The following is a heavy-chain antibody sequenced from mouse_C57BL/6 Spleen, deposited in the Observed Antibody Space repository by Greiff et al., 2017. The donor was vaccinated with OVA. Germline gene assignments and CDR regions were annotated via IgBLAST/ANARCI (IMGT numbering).Heavy chain of an antibody. V-gene: IGHV2-6*03. CDR2: IWSDGST. CDR1: GFSLTSYG. D-gene: IGHD2-1*01. Sequence: QVQLQQSGPGLVAPSQSLSITCTVSGFSLTSYGVHWVRQPPGKGLEWLVVIWSDGSTTYNSALKSRLSISKDNSKSQVFLKMNSLQTDDTAMYYCATYGNYEGYAMDYWGQGTSVTVSS. CDR3: ATYGNYEGYAMDY. J-gene: IGHJ4*01.